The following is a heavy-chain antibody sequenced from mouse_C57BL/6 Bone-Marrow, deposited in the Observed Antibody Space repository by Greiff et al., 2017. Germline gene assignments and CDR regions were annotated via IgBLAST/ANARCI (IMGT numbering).Heavy chain of an antibody. D-gene: IGHD2-1*01. Sequence: EVQRVESGGDLVKPGGSLKLSCAASGFTFSSYGMSWVRQTPDKRLEWVATISSGGSYTYYPDSVKGRFTISRDNAKNTLYLQMSSLKSEDTAMYYCARQGGNSRWDWGQGTLVTVSA. J-gene: IGHJ3*01. CDR1: GFTFSSYG. CDR3: ARQGGNSRWD. CDR2: ISSGGSYT. V-gene: IGHV5-6*01.